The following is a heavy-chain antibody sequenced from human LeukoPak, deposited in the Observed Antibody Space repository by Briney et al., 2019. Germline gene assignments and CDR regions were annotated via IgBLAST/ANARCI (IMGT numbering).Heavy chain of an antibody. V-gene: IGHV1-2*02. Sequence: GASVKVSCKASGYTFTGYYMHWVRQAPGQGLEWMGWINPNSGGKNYAQKFQGRVTMTRDTSISTAYMELSRLRSGDTAVYYCARVEVLLSAFDIWGQGTMVTVSS. CDR2: INPNSGGK. CDR1: GYTFTGYY. CDR3: ARVEVLLSAFDI. D-gene: IGHD1-1*01. J-gene: IGHJ3*02.